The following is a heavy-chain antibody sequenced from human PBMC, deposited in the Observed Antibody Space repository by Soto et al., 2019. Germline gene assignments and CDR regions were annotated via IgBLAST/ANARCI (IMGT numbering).Heavy chain of an antibody. J-gene: IGHJ3*02. V-gene: IGHV1-46*01. CDR3: AREVGSDYCDSSGYYLRPWAFDI. CDR2: INPSGGST. D-gene: IGHD3-22*01. CDR1: GYTFTSYY. Sequence: ASVKVSCKASGYTFTSYYMHWVRQAPGQGLEWMGIINPSGGSTSYAQKFQGRVTMTRDTSTSKVYMELSSLRSEDTAVYYCAREVGSDYCDSSGYYLRPWAFDIWGQGTMVTVSS.